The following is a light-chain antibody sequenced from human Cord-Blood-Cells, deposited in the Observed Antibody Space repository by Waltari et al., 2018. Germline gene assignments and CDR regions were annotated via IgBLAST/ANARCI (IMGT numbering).Light chain of an antibody. J-gene: IGLJ2*01. Sequence: QSALTQPASVSGSPGQSITISCTGTSSDVGGYNYVSWYQQHPGKAPKLMIYDVSNPPSGVSNRFSGSKSGNTASLTISGLQAEDEADYYCSSYTSSSLVVFGGGTKLTVL. CDR2: DVS. CDR1: SSDVGGYNY. V-gene: IGLV2-14*01. CDR3: SSYTSSSLVV.